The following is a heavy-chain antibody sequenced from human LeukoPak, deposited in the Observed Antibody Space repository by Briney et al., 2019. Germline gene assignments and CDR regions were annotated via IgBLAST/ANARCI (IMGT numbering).Heavy chain of an antibody. CDR2: ISAYNGNT. CDR1: GYTFTNYG. J-gene: IGHJ5*02. CDR3: AREEMGSGSWFNCFDH. D-gene: IGHD6-13*01. Sequence: ASVTVSFMASGYTFTNYGISWVRQAPGQGLEWMGWISAYNGNTNYAQKLQGRVTMTTDTSTSTAYMELRSLRSDDTAVYYCAREEMGSGSWFNCFDHWGQGTLVTVSS. V-gene: IGHV1-18*01.